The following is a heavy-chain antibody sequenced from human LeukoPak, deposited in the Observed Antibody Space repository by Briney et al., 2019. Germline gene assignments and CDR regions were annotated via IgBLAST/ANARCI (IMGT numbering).Heavy chain of an antibody. V-gene: IGHV3-13*01. Sequence: QSGGSLRLSCAASGFTFSSYDMHWVRQATGKGLEWVSAIGVAANTFYSGSVKGRFTISRENAKNSLYLLMSSLRAEDTAVYYCVRQKTPHENFDYWGQGTLVTVSS. CDR3: VRQKTPHENFDY. CDR1: GFTFSSYD. CDR2: IGVAANT. J-gene: IGHJ4*02.